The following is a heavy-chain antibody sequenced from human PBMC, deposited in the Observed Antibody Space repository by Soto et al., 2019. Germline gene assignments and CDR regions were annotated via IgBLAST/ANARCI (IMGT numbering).Heavy chain of an antibody. CDR3: ARVKPYSSGSFALIDY. CDR1: CGSISSSNW. D-gene: IGHD6-19*01. Sequence: QVQLQESGPGLVKPSGTLSLTCAVSCGSISSSNWWSWVRQPPGKGLEWIGEIYHSGSTNHNPSLKRRLTISVDKSQNEFSLKLSSVTAADTAVYYCARVKPYSSGSFALIDYWGQGTLVTVS. CDR2: IYHSGST. V-gene: IGHV4-4*02. J-gene: IGHJ4*02.